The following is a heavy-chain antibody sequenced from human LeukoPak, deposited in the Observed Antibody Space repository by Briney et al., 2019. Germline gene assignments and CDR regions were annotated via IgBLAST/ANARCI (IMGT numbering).Heavy chain of an antibody. J-gene: IGHJ5*02. V-gene: IGHV3-48*02. CDR2: ITSSSSNI. D-gene: IGHD3-10*01. CDR3: ARINMVRGVISPPDR. Sequence: GGSLRLSCAASGFSFSTYSMNWVRQAPGKGLEWVSYITSSSSNIYYADSVKGRFTISRDNAKNSLYLQMNSLRDEDTAVYYCARINMVRGVISPPDRWGQGTLVTVSS. CDR1: GFSFSTYS.